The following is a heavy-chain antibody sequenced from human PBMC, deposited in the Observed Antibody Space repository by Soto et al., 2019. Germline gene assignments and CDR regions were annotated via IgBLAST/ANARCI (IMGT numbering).Heavy chain of an antibody. CDR1: GYTFTSYG. D-gene: IGHD2-2*01. CDR3: ARVEAAMSGHWFDP. V-gene: IGHV1-18*01. Sequence: QDQLVQSGAEVKKPGASVKVSCKASGYTFTSYGISWVRQAPGQGLEWMGWISASNGNTNYAQKPQGRVTMTTDTSTSTAYLELRSLRPDDTAGYYCARVEAAMSGHWFDPWGQGTLVTVSS. J-gene: IGHJ5*02. CDR2: ISASNGNT.